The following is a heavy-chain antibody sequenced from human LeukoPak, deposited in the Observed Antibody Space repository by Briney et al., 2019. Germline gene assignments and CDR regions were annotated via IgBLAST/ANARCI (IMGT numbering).Heavy chain of an antibody. CDR2: IIPIFGTA. CDR1: GGTFSSYA. CDR3: PRDTDRVLVGATGVFDY. Sequence: GASVKVSCKASGGTFSSYAISWVRQAPGQGLEWVGGIIPIFGTANYAQKLQGRVTMTTDTSTSTAYMELRSLRSDDRAVYYCPRDTDRVLVGATGVFDYWGQGTLVTVSS. V-gene: IGHV1-69*05. J-gene: IGHJ4*02. D-gene: IGHD1-26*01.